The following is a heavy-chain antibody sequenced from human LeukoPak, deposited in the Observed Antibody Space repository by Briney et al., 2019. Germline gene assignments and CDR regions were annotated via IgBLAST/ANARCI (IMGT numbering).Heavy chain of an antibody. V-gene: IGHV4-39*07. Sequence: SETLSLTCTVSGGSISSSSYYWGWIRQPPGKGLEWIGSIYYSGSTNYNPSLKSRVTISVDTSKNQFSLKLSSVTAADTAVYYCATCSSTSCYANNYYYYMDVWGKGTTVTVSS. CDR3: ATCSSTSCYANNYYYYMDV. CDR1: GGSISSSSYY. D-gene: IGHD2-2*01. CDR2: IYYSGST. J-gene: IGHJ6*03.